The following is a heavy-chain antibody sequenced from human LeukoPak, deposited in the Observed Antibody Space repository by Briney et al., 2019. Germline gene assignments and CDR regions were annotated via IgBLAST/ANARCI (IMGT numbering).Heavy chain of an antibody. D-gene: IGHD2-2*01. CDR1: GGTFSSYA. Sequence: SVKVSCKASGGTFSSYAISWVRQAPGQGLEWMGGIIPIFGTANYAQKFQGRVTITADKSTSTAYMELSSLRSEDTAVYYCAREGHCSSTSCYGSWFDPWGQGTLVTVSS. J-gene: IGHJ5*02. V-gene: IGHV1-69*06. CDR3: AREGHCSSTSCYGSWFDP. CDR2: IIPIFGTA.